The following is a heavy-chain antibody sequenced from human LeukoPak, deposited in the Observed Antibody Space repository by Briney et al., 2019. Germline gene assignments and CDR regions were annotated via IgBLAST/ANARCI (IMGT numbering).Heavy chain of an antibody. Sequence: PSQTLSLTCTVSGGSISSGDYYWSWIRQPPGKGLEWIGYIYYSGSTYYNPSLKSRVTISVDTSKNQFSLKLSSVTAADTAVYYCARHAESGYDRFDHWGQGTLVTLSS. CDR1: GGSISSGDYY. CDR2: IYYSGST. CDR3: ARHAESGYDRFDH. D-gene: IGHD5-12*01. V-gene: IGHV4-30-4*01. J-gene: IGHJ4*02.